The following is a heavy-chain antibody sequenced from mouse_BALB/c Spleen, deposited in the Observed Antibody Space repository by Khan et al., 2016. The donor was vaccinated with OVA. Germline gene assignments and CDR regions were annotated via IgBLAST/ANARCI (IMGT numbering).Heavy chain of an antibody. D-gene: IGHD2-10*01. J-gene: IGHJ3*01. CDR3: ARPSYYGNPWFTY. V-gene: IGHV5-9*02. CDR2: ISGTGIYT. CDR1: GFAFSSYD. Sequence: EVELVESGGGLVKPGGSLKLSCAPSGFAFSSYDMSWVRQTPEKRLEWVATISGTGIYTYYPDSVKGRFTISRYNDRNTLYLQMSSLTDEDTALYYCARPSYYGNPWFTYWGQGTLVTVSA.